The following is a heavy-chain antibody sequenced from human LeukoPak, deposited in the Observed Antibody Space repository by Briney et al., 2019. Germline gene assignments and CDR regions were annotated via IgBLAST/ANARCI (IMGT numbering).Heavy chain of an antibody. CDR3: ARPYSYHDFWD. V-gene: IGHV3-74*01. Sequence: PGGSLRLSCAASGFTFSTYWMHWVRQALGKGLVWVSRINSDGSSTSYADSVKGRFTISRDNAMSTLYLQMNSLRAEDTAVYYCARPYSYHDFWDWGQGTLVTVSS. D-gene: IGHD3-3*01. J-gene: IGHJ4*02. CDR2: INSDGSST. CDR1: GFTFSTYW.